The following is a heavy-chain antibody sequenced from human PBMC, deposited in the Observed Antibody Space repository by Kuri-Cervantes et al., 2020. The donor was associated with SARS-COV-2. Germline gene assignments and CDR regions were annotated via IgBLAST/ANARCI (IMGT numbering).Heavy chain of an antibody. D-gene: IGHD3-16*01. CDR3: AREGGSPGDAFDI. CDR1: GFTFSDYA. CDR2: ISVSGGST. Sequence: ETLSLTCAVSGFTFSDYAMTWVRQAPGKGLEWVSSISVSGGSTYSADSVKGRFTISRDNSKNTLYLQMNSLRAEDTAVYYCAREGGSPGDAFDIWGQGTMVTVSS. V-gene: IGHV3-23*01. J-gene: IGHJ3*02.